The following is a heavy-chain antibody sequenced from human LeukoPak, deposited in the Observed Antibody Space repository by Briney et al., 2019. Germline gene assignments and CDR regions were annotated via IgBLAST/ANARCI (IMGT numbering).Heavy chain of an antibody. Sequence: PSETLSLTCTVSGGSISSYYWSWIRQPPGKGLEWIGYIYYSGSTNYNPSLKSRVTISVDTSKNQFSLKLSSVTAADTAVYYCARSPYYYDSSGYYYYHYGMDVWGQGTTVTVSS. J-gene: IGHJ6*02. CDR2: IYYSGST. V-gene: IGHV4-59*01. CDR3: ARSPYYYDSSGYYYYHYGMDV. CDR1: GGSISSYY. D-gene: IGHD3-22*01.